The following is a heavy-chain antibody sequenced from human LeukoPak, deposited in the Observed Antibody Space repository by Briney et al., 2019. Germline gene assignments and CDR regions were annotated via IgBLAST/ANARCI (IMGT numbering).Heavy chain of an antibody. CDR1: GFTFGDHA. D-gene: IGHD6-13*01. CDR2: ISGSGGST. CDR3: AKDPGPIAAAGTPT. J-gene: IGHJ3*01. V-gene: IGHV3-23*01. Sequence: QPGRSLRLSCTASGFTFGDHAMSWVRQAPGKGLEWVSAISGSGGSTYYADSVKGRFTISRDNSKNTLYLQMNSLRAEDTAVYYCAKDPGPIAAAGTPTWGQGTMVTVSS.